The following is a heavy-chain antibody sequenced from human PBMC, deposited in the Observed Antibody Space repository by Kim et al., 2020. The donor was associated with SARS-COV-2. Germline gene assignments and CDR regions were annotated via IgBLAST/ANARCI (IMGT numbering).Heavy chain of an antibody. Sequence: GGSLRLSCAASGFTFSSYGMHWVRQAPGKGLEWVAVISYDGSNKYYADSVKGRFTISRDNSKNTLYLQMNSLRAEDTAVYYCAKGYSSSWSLRSYFDYWGQGTLVTVSS. CDR2: ISYDGSNK. CDR1: GFTFSSYG. V-gene: IGHV3-30*18. CDR3: AKGYSSSWSLRSYFDY. J-gene: IGHJ4*02. D-gene: IGHD6-13*01.